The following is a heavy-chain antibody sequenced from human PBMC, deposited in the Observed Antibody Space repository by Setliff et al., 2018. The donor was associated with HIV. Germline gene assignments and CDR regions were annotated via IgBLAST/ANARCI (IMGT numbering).Heavy chain of an antibody. J-gene: IGHJ4*02. V-gene: IGHV4-38-2*01. D-gene: IGHD2-2*01. Sequence: SETLSLTCALSAYSISNGYYWGWIRQPSGKGLEWIGSIYHSGSTFYNPSLRSRVPISVDTSQDQFSLRLTSVTAADTAVYYCAAQNSSNPTRHFDYWGQGTLVTVSS. CDR3: AAQNSSNPTRHFDY. CDR2: IYHSGST. CDR1: AYSISNGYY.